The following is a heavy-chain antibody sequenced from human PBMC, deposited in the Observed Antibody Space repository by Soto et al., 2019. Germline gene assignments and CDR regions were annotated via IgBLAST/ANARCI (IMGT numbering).Heavy chain of an antibody. CDR3: AKDRWDSSSGICDY. J-gene: IGHJ4*02. CDR1: GFTFSSYG. CDR2: ISYDGSNK. Sequence: GGSLRLSCAASGFTFSSYGMHWVRQAPGKGLEWVAVISYDGSNKYYADSVKGRFTISRDISKNTLYLQMNSLRAEDTAVYYCAKDRWDSSSGICDYWGQGTLVTVS. D-gene: IGHD6-13*01. V-gene: IGHV3-30*18.